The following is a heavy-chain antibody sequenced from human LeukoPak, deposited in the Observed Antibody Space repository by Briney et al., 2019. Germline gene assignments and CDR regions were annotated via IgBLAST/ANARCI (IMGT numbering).Heavy chain of an antibody. Sequence: SETLSLTCTVSGGSISSYYWSWIRQPPGKGLEWIGYIYYSGSTTYNPSLKSRVTISVDTSSNQFSLMLRSVTAADTAVYYCARVALGYYDSSGYLDYWGQGTLVTVSS. D-gene: IGHD3-22*01. CDR3: ARVALGYYDSSGYLDY. CDR2: IYYSGST. V-gene: IGHV4-59*01. CDR1: GGSISSYY. J-gene: IGHJ4*02.